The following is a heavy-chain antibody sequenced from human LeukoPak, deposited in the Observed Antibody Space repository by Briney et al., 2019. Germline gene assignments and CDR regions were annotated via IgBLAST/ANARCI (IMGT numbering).Heavy chain of an antibody. CDR1: GFTFSSYA. J-gene: IGHJ4*02. V-gene: IGHV3-23*01. CDR2: ISGSGGST. D-gene: IGHD3-16*02. CDR3: ARVWGSYRYTRGFDY. Sequence: GGSLRLSCAASGFTFSSYAMSWVRQAPGKGLEWVSAISGSGGSTYCADSVKGRFTISRDNSKNTLYLQMNSLRDEDTAVYYCARVWGSYRYTRGFDYWGQGTLVTVSS.